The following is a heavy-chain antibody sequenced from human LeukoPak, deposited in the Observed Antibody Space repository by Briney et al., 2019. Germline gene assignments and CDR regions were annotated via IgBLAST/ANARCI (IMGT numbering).Heavy chain of an antibody. CDR3: ARDVVGGTDYFDY. D-gene: IGHD1-26*01. CDR2: ISSSGSNI. J-gene: IGHJ4*02. Sequence: GGSLRLSCAASGFTFSSYEMNWVRQAPGKGLEWVSYISSSGSNIYYADSVKGRFTISRDNAKNALYLQMNSLRAEDTAVYYCARDVVGGTDYFDYGGRGTLVTVSS. CDR1: GFTFSSYE. V-gene: IGHV3-48*03.